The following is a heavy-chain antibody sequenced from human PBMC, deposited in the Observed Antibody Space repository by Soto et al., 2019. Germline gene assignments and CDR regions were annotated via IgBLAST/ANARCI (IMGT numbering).Heavy chain of an antibody. CDR3: AKGFDYGDTKHIDH. Sequence: GGSLRLSCAASGFGFSTHALSWVRQAPGKGLEWLSSITNTGITTHYADSVKGRFTISRENSRNTLHLQMNNLRVDDTAVYYCAKGFDYGDTKHIDHGGQGTLVTVS. CDR2: ITNTGITT. V-gene: IGHV3-23*01. D-gene: IGHD4-17*01. CDR1: GFGFSTHA. J-gene: IGHJ4*02.